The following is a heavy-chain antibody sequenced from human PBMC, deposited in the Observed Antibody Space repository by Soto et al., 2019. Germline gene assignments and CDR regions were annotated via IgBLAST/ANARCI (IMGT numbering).Heavy chain of an antibody. J-gene: IGHJ4*02. Sequence: GASVKVSCKASGFTFTSSAMQWVRQARGQRLEWIGWIVVGSGNTNYAQKFQERVTITRDMSTSTAYMELSSLRSEDTAVYYCAAADDFWSGYYQPDYWGQGTLVTVSS. CDR3: AAADDFWSGYYQPDY. CDR1: GFTFTSSA. V-gene: IGHV1-58*02. CDR2: IVVGSGNT. D-gene: IGHD3-3*01.